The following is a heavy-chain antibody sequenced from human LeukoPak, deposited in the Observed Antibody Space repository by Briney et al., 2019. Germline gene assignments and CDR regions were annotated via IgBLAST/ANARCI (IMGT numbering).Heavy chain of an antibody. CDR2: ISGSGGST. V-gene: IGHV3-23*01. D-gene: IGHD6-19*01. Sequence: GGSLRLSCAASGFTFSSYALSWVRQAPGKGREWVSAISGSGGSTYYADSVKGRFTISRDNSKNTLYLQMNSLRAEDTAVYYCAKQGAVAVDYWGQGTLVTVSS. J-gene: IGHJ4*02. CDR1: GFTFSSYA. CDR3: AKQGAVAVDY.